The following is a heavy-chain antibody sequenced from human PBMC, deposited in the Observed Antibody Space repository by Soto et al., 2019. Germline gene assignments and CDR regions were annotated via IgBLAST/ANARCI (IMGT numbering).Heavy chain of an antibody. CDR3: AREPSPHHYYGMDV. Sequence: QVQLVESGGGVVQPGRSLRLSCAASGFTFSSYTIHWVRQAPGKGLEWVAVISYDGSNKYYADSVKGRFTISRDNSKNTLYLQMNSLRTEDTAVYYCAREPSPHHYYGMDVWGQGTTVTVSS. J-gene: IGHJ6*02. CDR1: GFTFSSYT. V-gene: IGHV3-30-3*01. CDR2: ISYDGSNK.